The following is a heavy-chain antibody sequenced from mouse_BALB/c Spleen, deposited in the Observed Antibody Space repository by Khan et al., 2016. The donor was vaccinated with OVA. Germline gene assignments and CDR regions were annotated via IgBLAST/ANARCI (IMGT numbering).Heavy chain of an antibody. CDR3: ARDGSRYNYAMDY. D-gene: IGHD2-3*01. V-gene: IGHV3-2*02. Sequence: EVELVESGPGLVKPSQSLSLTCTVTGYSITSDYAWNWIRQFPGNKLEWMGYISYSGSNNYNPSLKSRISTTRNTSKNQFFLKLNSVTTEDTATYYCARDGSRYNYAMDYWGQGTSVTVSS. CDR2: ISYSGSN. CDR1: GYSITSDYA. J-gene: IGHJ4*01.